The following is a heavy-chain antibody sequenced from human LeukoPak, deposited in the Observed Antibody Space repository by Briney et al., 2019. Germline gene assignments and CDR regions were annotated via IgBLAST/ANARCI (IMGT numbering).Heavy chain of an antibody. Sequence: SQTLSLTCTVSGGSISSSSYYWGWIRQPPGKGLEWIGSIYYSGSTYYNPSLKSRVTISVDTSKNQFSLKLSSVTAADTAVYYCARVAGMTTWGQGTLVTVSS. V-gene: IGHV4-39*01. J-gene: IGHJ5*02. D-gene: IGHD4-11*01. CDR3: ARVAGMTT. CDR1: GGSISSSSYY. CDR2: IYYSGST.